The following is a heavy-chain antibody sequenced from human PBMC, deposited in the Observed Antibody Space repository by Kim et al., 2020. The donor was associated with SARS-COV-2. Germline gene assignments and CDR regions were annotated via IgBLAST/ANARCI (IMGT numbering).Heavy chain of an antibody. D-gene: IGHD6-19*01. CDR2: IYYSGST. V-gene: IGHV4-39*01. CDR3: ARHNSRLGYYFDY. J-gene: IGHJ4*02. CDR1: GGSISSSSYY. Sequence: SETLSLTCTVSGGSISSSSYYWGWIRQPPGKGLEWIGSIYYSGSTYYNPSLKSRVTISVDTSKNQFSLKLSSVTAADTAVYYCARHNSRLGYYFDYWGQGTLVTVSS.